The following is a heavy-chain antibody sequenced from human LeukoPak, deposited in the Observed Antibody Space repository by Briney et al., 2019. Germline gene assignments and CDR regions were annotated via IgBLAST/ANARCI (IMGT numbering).Heavy chain of an antibody. D-gene: IGHD3-10*01. CDR2: IYYSGSA. J-gene: IGHJ4*02. CDR3: ARTITMVRGAPLVFDY. V-gene: IGHV4-39*01. Sequence: SETLSLTXTVSGGSISSSSYYWGWIRQPPGKGLEWIGSIYYSGSAYYNPSLNSRVTIFVATSKNQFSLQLSSVTAADTAVYYCARTITMVRGAPLVFDYWGQGTLVTVSS. CDR1: GGSISSSSYY.